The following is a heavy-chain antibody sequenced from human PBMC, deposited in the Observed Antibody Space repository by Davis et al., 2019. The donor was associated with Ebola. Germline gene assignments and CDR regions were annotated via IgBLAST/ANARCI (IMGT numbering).Heavy chain of an antibody. CDR1: GYTFTGYY. CDR3: ARSPGILEWPGMDV. CDR2: INPNSGGT. J-gene: IGHJ6*02. D-gene: IGHD3-3*01. Sequence: AASVKVSCKASGYTFTGYYMHWVRQAPGQGLEWMGRINPNSGGTNYAQKLQGRVTMTTDTSTSTAYMELRSLRSDDTAVYYCARSPGILEWPGMDVWGQGTTVTVSS. V-gene: IGHV1-2*06.